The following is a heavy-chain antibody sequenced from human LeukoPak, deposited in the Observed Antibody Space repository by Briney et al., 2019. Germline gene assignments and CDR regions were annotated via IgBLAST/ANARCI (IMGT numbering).Heavy chain of an antibody. CDR2: IYISGRT. J-gene: IGHJ4*02. D-gene: IGHD2-8*02. CDR3: ARGYWFYFDY. V-gene: IGHV4-61*02. CDR1: GGSISSGSYY. Sequence: SETLSLTCTVSGGSISSGSYYWSWLRQPAGRGLEWIGRIYISGRTTYNPSLKSRVTISADTSKNQSSLKLTSVTAADTAVYYCARGYWFYFDYWGQGTLVTVSS.